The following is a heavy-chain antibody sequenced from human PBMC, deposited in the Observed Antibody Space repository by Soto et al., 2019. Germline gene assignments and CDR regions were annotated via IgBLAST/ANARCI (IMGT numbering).Heavy chain of an antibody. J-gene: IGHJ4*02. CDR1: GFTFSSYG. CDR2: VSYDGRNK. Sequence: PGGSLRLSCAASGFTFSSYGMHWVRQAPVKGLEWVAVVSYDGRNKYYGDSVKGRFTISRDNSKYTLYLQMDSPRAEDPDVYYCANQGDYYGLFHYWGQGTLVTVSS. CDR3: ANQGDYYGLFHY. V-gene: IGHV3-30*18. D-gene: IGHD4-17*01.